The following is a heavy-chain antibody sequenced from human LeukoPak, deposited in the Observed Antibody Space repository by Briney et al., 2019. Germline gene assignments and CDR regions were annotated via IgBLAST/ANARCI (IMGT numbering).Heavy chain of an antibody. CDR3: ARDQGAVAEHDAFDI. D-gene: IGHD6-19*01. CDR1: GGSISSYY. CDR2: IYTSGST. V-gene: IGHV4-4*07. Sequence: SETLSLTCTVSGGSISSYYWSWIGQPAGKGLEGIGRIYTSGSTNYNPSLKSRVTMSVDTSKNQFSLKLSSVTAADTAVYYCARDQGAVAEHDAFDIWGQGTMVTVSS. J-gene: IGHJ3*02.